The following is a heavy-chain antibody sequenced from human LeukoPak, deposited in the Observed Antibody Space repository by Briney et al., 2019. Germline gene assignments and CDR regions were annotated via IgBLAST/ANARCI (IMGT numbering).Heavy chain of an antibody. D-gene: IGHD2-15*01. J-gene: IGHJ4*02. CDR2: INPGDSET. Sequence: GASLQISCKGSGYSFTSYWIGWVRQMPGKGLEWMGIINPGDSETRYSPSFQGQVTISADKSISTAYLQWSSLKASDTAMYYCARHGGGGDRWRIFDYWGQGTLVTVSS. V-gene: IGHV5-51*01. CDR1: GYSFTSYW. CDR3: ARHGGGGDRWRIFDY.